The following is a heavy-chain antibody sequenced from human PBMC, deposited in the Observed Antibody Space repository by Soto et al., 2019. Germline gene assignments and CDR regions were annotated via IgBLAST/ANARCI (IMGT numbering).Heavy chain of an antibody. D-gene: IGHD1-26*01. J-gene: IGHJ4*02. CDR1: GFTFSTYA. V-gene: IGHV3-23*01. CDR2: ISASGDIT. Sequence: GGSLRLSCAASGFTFSTYAMSWVRQAPGKGLEWVSSISASGDITYYADSVKGRFTVSRDNSKNTLSLQMNSLRAEDTAIYYCAKGRKANGSYRNAFDYWGQGTLVTVSS. CDR3: AKGRKANGSYRNAFDY.